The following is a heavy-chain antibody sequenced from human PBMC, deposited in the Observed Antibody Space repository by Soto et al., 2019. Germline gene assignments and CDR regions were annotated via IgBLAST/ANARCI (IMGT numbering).Heavy chain of an antibody. Sequence: SETLSLTCAVYGGSFSGYYWSWIRQPPGKGLEWIGEINHSGSTNYNPSLKSRVTISVDTSKNQFSLKLSSVTAADTAVYYCARGALDLLTSIATTPIRYYYYYMDVWGKGTTVTVSS. V-gene: IGHV4-34*01. CDR2: INHSGST. J-gene: IGHJ6*03. CDR1: GGSFSGYY. CDR3: ARGALDLLTSIATTPIRYYYYYMDV. D-gene: IGHD6-6*01.